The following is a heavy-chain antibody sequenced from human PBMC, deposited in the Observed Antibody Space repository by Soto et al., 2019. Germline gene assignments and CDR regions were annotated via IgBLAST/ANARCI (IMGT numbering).Heavy chain of an antibody. V-gene: IGHV2-5*02. CDR2: IYWDDDK. CDR3: AHRRSRIWYINWFDP. D-gene: IGHD6-13*01. J-gene: IGHJ5*02. CDR1: GFSLSTSGVG. Sequence: QITLKESGPTLVKPTQTLTLTCTFSGFSLSTSGVGVGWIRQPPGKALEWLALIYWDDDKRYSPSLKSRLTVAKGNPNNQGVLTLTDMDSVDTATYYWAHRRSRIWYINWFDPWGQGTLVTVSS.